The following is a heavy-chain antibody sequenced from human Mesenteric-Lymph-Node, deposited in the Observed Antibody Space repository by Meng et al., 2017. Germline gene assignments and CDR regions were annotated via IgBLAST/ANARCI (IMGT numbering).Heavy chain of an antibody. CDR1: GFTFSTYW. V-gene: IGHV3-7*04. J-gene: IGHJ3*01. CDR2: IKSDGSET. CDR3: ARGDYGGNSGFVDAFDV. D-gene: IGHD4-23*01. Sequence: GGSLRLSCAASGFTFSTYWMSWVRQAPGKRLVWVANIKSDGSETYYVDSMKGRFTISRDNAKNSLFLQLNSLRVEDTAVYYCARGDYGGNSGFVDAFDVWGQGTVVTVSS.